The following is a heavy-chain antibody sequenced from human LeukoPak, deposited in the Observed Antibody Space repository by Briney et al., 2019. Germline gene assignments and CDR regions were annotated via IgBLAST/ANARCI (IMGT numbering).Heavy chain of an antibody. V-gene: IGHV3-64D*06. Sequence: PGGSLRLSCSASGFTFSVYAIHWVRQAPGKGLEYVSTMISNGGSTYYADSVKGRFTISRDNSKNTVSLQMSSLRAEDTALYYCVKDGLAFCGGNCYSYFDYWGQGTLVTVSS. CDR3: VKDGLAFCGGNCYSYFDY. J-gene: IGHJ4*02. CDR2: MISNGGST. D-gene: IGHD2-21*02. CDR1: GFTFSVYA.